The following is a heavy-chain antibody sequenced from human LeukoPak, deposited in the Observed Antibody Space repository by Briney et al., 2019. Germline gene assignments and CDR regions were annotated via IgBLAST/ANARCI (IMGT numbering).Heavy chain of an antibody. CDR1: GFTFSSYA. CDR2: ISYDGSNK. Sequence: GGSLRLSCAASGFTFSSYAMHWVRQAPGKGLEWVAVISYDGSNKYYADSVKGRFTISRDNSKNTLYLQMNSLRAEDTAVYYCASSTYYDFWSGSPHAFDIWGQGTMVPVSS. V-gene: IGHV3-30*01. D-gene: IGHD3-3*01. CDR3: ASSTYYDFWSGSPHAFDI. J-gene: IGHJ3*02.